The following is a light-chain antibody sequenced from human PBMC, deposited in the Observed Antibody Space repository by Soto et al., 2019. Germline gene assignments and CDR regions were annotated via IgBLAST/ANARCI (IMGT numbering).Light chain of an antibody. J-gene: IGLJ2*01. CDR3: GSYTSSSLVL. CDR2: EVS. Sequence: QSALTQPASVSGSPGQSITISCTGTSSDVGGYNYVSWYQQHPGKAPKLMIYEVSNRPSGASDRFSGYKSGNTASLTISGLQAEDEADYYCGSYTSSSLVLFGGGTKLTVL. CDR1: SSDVGGYNY. V-gene: IGLV2-14*01.